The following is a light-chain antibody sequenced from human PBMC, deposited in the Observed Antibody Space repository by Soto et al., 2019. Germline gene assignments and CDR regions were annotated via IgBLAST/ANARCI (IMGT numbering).Light chain of an antibody. CDR2: EAS. CDR3: CSYAGDKTYV. CDR1: GSDVRTYNL. Sequence: QSVLTQPASVSGSPGQSITISCTVTGSDVRTYNLVSWYQQHPGKVPKLIIYEASKRPSGVSNRFSGSQPGNTASLTVSGLQVEDEADYYCCSYAGDKTYVFGYGTKVTVL. V-gene: IGLV2-23*01. J-gene: IGLJ1*01.